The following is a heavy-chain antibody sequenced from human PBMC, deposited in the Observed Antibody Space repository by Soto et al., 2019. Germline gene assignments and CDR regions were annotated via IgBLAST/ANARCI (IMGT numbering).Heavy chain of an antibody. J-gene: IGHJ1*01. D-gene: IGHD3-9*01. CDR3: AKDGRYYDILTGYYNAEYFQH. Sequence: GGSLRLSCAASGFTFSSYAMSWVRQAPGKGLEWVSAISGSGGSTYYADSVKGRFTISRDNSKNTLYLQMNSLRAEDTAVYYCAKDGRYYDILTGYYNAEYFQHWGQGTLVTVSS. V-gene: IGHV3-23*01. CDR1: GFTFSSYA. CDR2: ISGSGGST.